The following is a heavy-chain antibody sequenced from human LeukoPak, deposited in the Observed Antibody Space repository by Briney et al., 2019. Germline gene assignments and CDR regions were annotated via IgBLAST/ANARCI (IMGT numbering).Heavy chain of an antibody. CDR3: AREMDSSSWYYYYGMDV. D-gene: IGHD6-13*01. CDR2: ISWNSGSI. V-gene: IGHV3-9*01. J-gene: IGHJ6*02. CDR1: GFTFDDYA. Sequence: PGGSLRLSCAASGFTFDDYAMHWVRQAPGKGLEWVSGISWNSGSIGYADSVKGRFTISRDNAKNTLYLQMNSLRAEDTAVYYCAREMDSSSWYYYYGMDVWGQGTTVTVSS.